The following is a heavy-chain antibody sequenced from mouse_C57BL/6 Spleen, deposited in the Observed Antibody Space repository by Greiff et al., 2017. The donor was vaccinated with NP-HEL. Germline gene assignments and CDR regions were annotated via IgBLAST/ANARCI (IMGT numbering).Heavy chain of an antibody. V-gene: IGHV1-15*01. Sequence: QVHVKQSGAELVRPGASVTLSCKASGYTFTDYEMHWVKQTPVHGLEWIGAIDPETGGTAYNQKFKGKAILTADKSSSTAYMELRSLTSEDSAVYYCTRGPLYYDYPMDYWGQGTSVTVSS. J-gene: IGHJ4*01. CDR3: TRGPLYYDYPMDY. CDR2: IDPETGGT. D-gene: IGHD2-4*01. CDR1: GYTFTDYE.